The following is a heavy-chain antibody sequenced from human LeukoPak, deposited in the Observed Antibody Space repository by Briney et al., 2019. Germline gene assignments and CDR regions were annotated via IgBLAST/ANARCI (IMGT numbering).Heavy chain of an antibody. J-gene: IGHJ4*02. CDR2: ISYDGSNK. D-gene: IGHD7-27*01. V-gene: IGHV3-30-3*01. Sequence: GGSLRLSCAASGFTFSSYAMHWVRQAPGKGLEWVADISYDGSNKYYADSVKGRFTISRDNSKNTLYLQMNSLRAEDTAVYYCAREATLGYYFDYWGQGTLVTVSS. CDR3: AREATLGYYFDY. CDR1: GFTFSSYA.